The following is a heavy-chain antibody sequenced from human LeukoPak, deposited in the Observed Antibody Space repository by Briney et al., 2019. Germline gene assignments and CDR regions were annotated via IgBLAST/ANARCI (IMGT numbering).Heavy chain of an antibody. J-gene: IGHJ5*02. V-gene: IGHV3-21*01. CDR1: GFTFSSYS. D-gene: IGHD5-12*01. CDR3: ARERGYSDPRAWFDP. CDR2: ISSSSSYI. Sequence: GGSLRLSCAASGFTFSSYSMNWVRQAPGKGLEWVSSISSSSSYIYYADSVKGRFTISRDNAKNSLYLQMNSLRAEDTAVYYCARERGYSDPRAWFDPWGQGTLVTVSS.